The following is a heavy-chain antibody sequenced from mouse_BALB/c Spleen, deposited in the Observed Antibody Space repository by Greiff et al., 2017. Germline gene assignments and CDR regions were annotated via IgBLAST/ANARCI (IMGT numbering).Heavy chain of an antibody. J-gene: IGHJ4*01. V-gene: IGHV2-6-7*01. CDR2: IWGDGST. Sequence: VKLVESGPGLVAPSQSLSITCTVSGFSFTGYGVNWVRQPPGKGLEWLGMIWGDGSTDYNSALKSRLSISKDNSKSQVFLKMNSLQTDDTARYYCARDDGLYAMDYWGQGTSVTVSS. CDR3: ARDDGLYAMDY. D-gene: IGHD2-3*01. CDR1: GFSFTGYG.